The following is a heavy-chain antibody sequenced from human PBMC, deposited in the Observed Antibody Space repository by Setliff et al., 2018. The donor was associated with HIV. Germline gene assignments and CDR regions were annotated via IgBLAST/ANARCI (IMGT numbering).Heavy chain of an antibody. J-gene: IGHJ4*02. CDR3: ARQFRHPNRAVAGVDY. Sequence: SETLSLTCTVSGGSISNNSYYWGWVRQPPGKGLELIGNLFYNGNTYYNPSLKSRVTISVDTSKNQFSLKLSSVTAADTAIYFCARQFRHPNRAVAGVDYWGQGTLVTVSS. D-gene: IGHD6-19*01. V-gene: IGHV4-39*01. CDR1: GGSISNNSYY. CDR2: LFYNGNT.